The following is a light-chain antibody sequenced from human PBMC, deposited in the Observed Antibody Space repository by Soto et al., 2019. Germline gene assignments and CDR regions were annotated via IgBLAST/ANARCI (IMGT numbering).Light chain of an antibody. CDR2: AXS. CDR1: LSGSAW. J-gene: IGKJ1*01. Sequence: DIQMTQSPSTLPASLGGRVTTPXRASLSGSAWFAWYQQKRGXPPKXXXYAXSTLKSGVPSRFSGSGSGTEFTLTISSLHPDDFATYYCQHYNSYSEAFGQGTKVDIK. V-gene: IGKV1-5*03. CDR3: QHYNSYSEA.